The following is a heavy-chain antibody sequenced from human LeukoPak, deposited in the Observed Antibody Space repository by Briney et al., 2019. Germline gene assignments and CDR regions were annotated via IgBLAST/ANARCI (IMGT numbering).Heavy chain of an antibody. D-gene: IGHD2-15*01. CDR3: ARGKYCSGGSCYGPKWNCFDY. V-gene: IGHV1-69*05. Sequence: SVKVSCKASGGTFSSYAISWVRQAPGQGLEWMGGIIPIFGTANYAQKFQGRVTITTDESTSTAYMELSSLRSEDTAVYYCARGKYCSGGSCYGPKWNCFDYWGQGTLVTVSS. CDR1: GGTFSSYA. J-gene: IGHJ4*02. CDR2: IIPIFGTA.